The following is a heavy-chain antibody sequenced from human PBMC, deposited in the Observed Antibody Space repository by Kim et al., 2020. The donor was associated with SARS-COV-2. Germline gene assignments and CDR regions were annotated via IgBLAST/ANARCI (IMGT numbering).Heavy chain of an antibody. CDR3: ARGPGPVDY. CDR2: INTKTGDP. CDR1: GYTFTNNP. V-gene: IGHV7-4-1*02. J-gene: IGHJ4*02. Sequence: ASVKVSCNASGYTFTNNPINWMRQAPGQGLEWMGWINTKTGDPMYGQGFTGRFVLSLDTSVSTAYLDISSLKPEDTAVYYCARGPGPVDYWGQGTLVTFS.